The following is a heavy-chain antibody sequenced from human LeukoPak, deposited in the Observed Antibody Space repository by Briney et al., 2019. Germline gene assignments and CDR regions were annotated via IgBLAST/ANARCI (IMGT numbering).Heavy chain of an antibody. Sequence: GRSLRLSCAASGFTFGDYAMHWVRQVPGKGLEWVSGIGRNSDYIAYVDSVRGRFTISRDNAENSLYLQMNSLRAEDTAVYYCASGLIWFDRDAFDIWGQGTMVTVSS. CDR1: GFTFGDYA. J-gene: IGHJ3*02. D-gene: IGHD3-10*01. CDR2: IGRNSDYI. V-gene: IGHV3-9*01. CDR3: ASGLIWFDRDAFDI.